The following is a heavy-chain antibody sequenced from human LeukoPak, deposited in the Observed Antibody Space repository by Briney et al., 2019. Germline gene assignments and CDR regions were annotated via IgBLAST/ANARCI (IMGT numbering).Heavy chain of an antibody. D-gene: IGHD1-26*01. CDR3: ARHSSGSYYPHFDY. V-gene: IGHV4-39*01. Sequence: PSETLSLTCTVSGGSISSSSYYWGWIRQPPGKGLEWIGSIYYSGSTYYNPSLKSRVTISVDTSKNQFSLKLSSVTAADTAVYYCARHSSGSYYPHFDYWGQGTLVTVSS. CDR2: IYYSGST. CDR1: GGSISSSSYY. J-gene: IGHJ4*02.